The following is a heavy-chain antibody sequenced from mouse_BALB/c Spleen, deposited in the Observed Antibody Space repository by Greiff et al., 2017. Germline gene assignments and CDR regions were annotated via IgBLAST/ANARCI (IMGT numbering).Heavy chain of an antibody. CDR2: ISYDGSN. CDR3: ASGGYDYDEVAY. V-gene: IGHV3-6*02. Sequence: EVQLVESGPGLVKPSQSLSLTCSVTGYSITSGYYWNWIRQFPGNKLEWMGYISYDGSNNYNPSLKNRISITRDTSKNQFFLKLNSVTTEDTATYYCASGGYDYDEVAYWGQGTLVTVSA. CDR1: GYSITSGYY. J-gene: IGHJ3*01. D-gene: IGHD2-4*01.